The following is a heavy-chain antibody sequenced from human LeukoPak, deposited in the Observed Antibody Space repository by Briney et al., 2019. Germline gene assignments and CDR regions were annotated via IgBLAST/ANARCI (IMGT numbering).Heavy chain of an antibody. V-gene: IGHV1-2*02. CDR2: INPNSGGT. D-gene: IGHD2-2*02. CDR3: ARASQSIPFDY. Sequence: ASVKVSCKASGYTFAGYCMHWVRQAPGQGLEWMGWINPNSGGTNYAQKFQGRVTMTRDTSISTAYMELSRLRSDDTAVYYCARASQSIPFDYWGQGTLVTVSS. CDR1: GYTFAGYC. J-gene: IGHJ4*02.